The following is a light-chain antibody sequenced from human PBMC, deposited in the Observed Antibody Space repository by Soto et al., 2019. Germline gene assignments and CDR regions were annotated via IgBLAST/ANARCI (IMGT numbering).Light chain of an antibody. Sequence: EIVMPQSPATLSVSQGDRATLAFRASPSVDNDLAWYQQKPGQPPRLLIYDESTRSTGITARFSGSNSGTEFTLTISSPLSEAVALSYCQQYNNWPLTFSGGTKVEIK. CDR1: PSVDND. J-gene: IGKJ4*01. CDR3: QQYNNWPLT. V-gene: IGKV3D-15*01. CDR2: DES.